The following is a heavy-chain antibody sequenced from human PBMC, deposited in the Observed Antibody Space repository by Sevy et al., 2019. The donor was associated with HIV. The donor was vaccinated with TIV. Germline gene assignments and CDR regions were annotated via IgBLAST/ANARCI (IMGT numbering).Heavy chain of an antibody. D-gene: IGHD3-3*01. Sequence: GGSLRLSCAASGFTFSSYSMNWVRQAPGKGLEWVSSISSSSSYIYYADSVKGRFTISRDNAKNSLYLQMNSLRAEDRAVYYCARDLIYDFWSGSRAKNYYYYGMDVWGQGTTVTVSS. CDR3: ARDLIYDFWSGSRAKNYYYYGMDV. CDR1: GFTFSSYS. V-gene: IGHV3-21*01. CDR2: ISSSSSYI. J-gene: IGHJ6*02.